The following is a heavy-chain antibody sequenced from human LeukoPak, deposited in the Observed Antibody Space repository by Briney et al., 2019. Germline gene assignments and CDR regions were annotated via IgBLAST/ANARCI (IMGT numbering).Heavy chain of an antibody. D-gene: IGHD3-10*01. J-gene: IGHJ4*02. V-gene: IGHV3-30-3*01. CDR1: GFTFRNYV. Sequence: PGGSLGLSCAASGFTFRNYVIHWVRQAPGKGLEWVAVTSSDLNVRLYADSVKGRLTISRDNSRSTLYLQMNSLRPEDTAIYYCAREGYYGSGSPPSLYFDYWGQGTLVTVPS. CDR3: AREGYYGSGSPPSLYFDY. CDR2: TSSDLNVR.